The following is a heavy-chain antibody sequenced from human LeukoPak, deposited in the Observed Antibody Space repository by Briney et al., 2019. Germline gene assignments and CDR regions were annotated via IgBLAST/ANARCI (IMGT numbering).Heavy chain of an antibody. J-gene: IGHJ4*02. CDR3: ASTLFRLGYES. V-gene: IGHV4-4*09. CDR2: ILDSGRT. CDR1: GGSISSYY. Sequence: SETLSLTCTVSGGSISSYYWNWMRQSPGKGLEWIGYILDSGRTNYNPSLKSRVTISVDTSKNQFSLKLSSVTAADTAVYYCASTLFRLGYESWGRGTLVTVSS. D-gene: IGHD6-13*01.